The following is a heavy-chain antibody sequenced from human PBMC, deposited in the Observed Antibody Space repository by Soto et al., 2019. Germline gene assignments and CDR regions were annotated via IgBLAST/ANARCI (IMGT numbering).Heavy chain of an antibody. J-gene: IGHJ4*02. CDR2: ISATGGST. CDR1: GFTINNYS. Sequence: PVVPIRLSYAASGFTINNYSMSWISQAPGKGLEWVATISATGGSTYYADSVKGRFTISRDNSKNTLYLQMNGLRVEDTAVYYCAKDRLAGNFDYWGQGTQVTVSS. CDR3: AKDRLAGNFDY. V-gene: IGHV3-23*01.